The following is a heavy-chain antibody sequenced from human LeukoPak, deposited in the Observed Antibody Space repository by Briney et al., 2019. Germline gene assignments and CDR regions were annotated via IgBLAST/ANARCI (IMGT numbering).Heavy chain of an antibody. Sequence: GGSLRLSCAASGFTFDDYAMNWVRQVPGEGLEWVSLISWDGGNTYYADSVKGRFTISRDNSKNSLYLQMNSLRTEDTALYYCAKSPSVTTSLYFDYWGQGTLVTVSS. CDR1: GFTFDDYA. CDR3: AKSPSVTTSLYFDY. J-gene: IGHJ4*02. CDR2: ISWDGGNT. V-gene: IGHV3-43D*03. D-gene: IGHD4-17*01.